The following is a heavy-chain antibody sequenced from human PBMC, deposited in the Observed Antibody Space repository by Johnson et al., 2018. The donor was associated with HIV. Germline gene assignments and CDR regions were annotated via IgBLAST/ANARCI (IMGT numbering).Heavy chain of an antibody. CDR1: GFTFSSYG. CDR3: AREMGWEDAFDI. J-gene: IGHJ3*02. V-gene: IGHV3-33*08. CDR2: IWYDGSNE. D-gene: IGHD6-19*01. Sequence: QVQLVESGGGVVRPGGSLRLSCAASGFTFSSYGMHWVRQAPGNGLEWVAVIWYDGSNEYYADSVKGRFTISRDNSKNTLYLQMSSLRADDTAVYYCAREMGWEDAFDIWGQGTMVTVSS.